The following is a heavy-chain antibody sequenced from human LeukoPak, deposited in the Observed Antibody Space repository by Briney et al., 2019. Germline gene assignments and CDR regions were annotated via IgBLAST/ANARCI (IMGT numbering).Heavy chain of an antibody. J-gene: IGHJ4*02. V-gene: IGHV4-61*02. Sequence: SETLSLTCTVSGGSISSGSYYWSWIRQPAGKGLEWIGRIYTSGSTNYNPSLKSRVTISADTSKNQFSLKLTSVTAADTAVYYCARYRGTYGYYFDYWGQGKLVIVSS. CDR2: IYTSGST. D-gene: IGHD5-24*01. CDR1: GGSISSGSYY. CDR3: ARYRGTYGYYFDY.